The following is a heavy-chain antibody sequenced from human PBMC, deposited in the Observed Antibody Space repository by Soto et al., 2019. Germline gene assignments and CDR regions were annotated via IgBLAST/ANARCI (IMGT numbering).Heavy chain of an antibody. CDR3: AKVHAAERTYCSGGSCRIPVFDI. D-gene: IGHD2-15*01. J-gene: IGHJ3*02. V-gene: IGHV3-23*01. CDR1: GFTFSSYA. CDR2: ISGSGGST. Sequence: PGGSLRLSCAASGFTFSSYAMSWVRQAPGKGLEWVSAISGSGGSTYYADSVKGRFTISRDNSKNTLYLQMNSLRAEDTAVYYCAKVHAAERTYCSGGSCRIPVFDIWGQGTMVTVSS.